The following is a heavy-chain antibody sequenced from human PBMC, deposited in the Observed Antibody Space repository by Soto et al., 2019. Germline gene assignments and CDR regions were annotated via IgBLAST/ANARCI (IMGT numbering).Heavy chain of an antibody. V-gene: IGHV4-34*01. CDR2: INHSGST. J-gene: IGHJ6*03. D-gene: IGHD2-15*01. CDR3: ARVRGYCSGGSCYWDYMDV. Sequence: SETLSLTCAVYGGSFSGYYWSWIRQPPGKGLEWIGEINHSGSTNYNPSLKSRVTISVDTSKNQFSLKLSSVTAADTAVYYCARVRGYCSGGSCYWDYMDVWGKGTTVTVSS. CDR1: GGSFSGYY.